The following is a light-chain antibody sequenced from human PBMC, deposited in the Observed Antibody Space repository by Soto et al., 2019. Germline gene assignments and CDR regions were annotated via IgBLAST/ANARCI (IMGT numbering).Light chain of an antibody. V-gene: IGKV3-20*01. CDR2: GAS. Sequence: EIVLTQSPGTLSLSPGERATLSCRASQSVSSSYLAWYQQKPGQAPRLLIYGASSRATGIPDRFSGGGSGRDFTLTISRLEPEDVAVYYCQQYGSSSPWTFGQGTKVEIK. CDR3: QQYGSSSPWT. J-gene: IGKJ1*01. CDR1: QSVSSSY.